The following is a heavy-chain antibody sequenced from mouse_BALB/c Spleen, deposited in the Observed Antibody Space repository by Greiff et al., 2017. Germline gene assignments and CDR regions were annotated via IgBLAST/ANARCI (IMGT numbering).Heavy chain of an antibody. CDR2: ISTYYGDA. J-gene: IGHJ3*01. D-gene: IGHD2-1*01. V-gene: IGHV1S137*01. CDR3: ARGGNGNYSWFAY. CDR1: GYTFTDYA. Sequence: QVQLKQSGAELVRPGVSVKISCKGSGYTFTDYAMHWVKQSHAKSLEWIGVISTYYGDASYNQKFKGKATMTVDKSSSTTYMELARLTSEDSAIYYCARGGNGNYSWFAYWGQGTLVTVSA.